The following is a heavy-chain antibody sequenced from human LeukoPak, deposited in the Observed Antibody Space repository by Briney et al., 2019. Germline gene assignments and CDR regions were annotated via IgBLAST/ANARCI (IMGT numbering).Heavy chain of an antibody. CDR3: ARTPLTCSGGSCWFDP. Sequence: SVKVSCKXSGGTFSSYAISWVLQAPGQGFEWMGRIIPIFGTANYSQKFQGRVTITTDESTSTAYMELSSLRSEDTAVYYCARTPLTCSGGSCWFDPWGQGTLVTVSS. V-gene: IGHV1-69*05. CDR1: GGTFSSYA. J-gene: IGHJ5*02. CDR2: IIPIFGTA. D-gene: IGHD2-15*01.